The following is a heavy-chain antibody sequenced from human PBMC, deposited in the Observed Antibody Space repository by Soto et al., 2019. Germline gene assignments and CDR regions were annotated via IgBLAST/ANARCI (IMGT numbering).Heavy chain of an antibody. CDR1: GFTLSRYG. CDR2: IWYDGSNK. J-gene: IGHJ4*02. Sequence: ALRLSFAESGFTLSRYGMHSVLQAPFKGLEWVAVIWYDGSNKYYADSVKGRFTISRDNYKNTLYLQMNSLRAEETAVYYCARDLKYYYDSTDYWGQGTLVTVSS. CDR3: ARDLKYYYDSTDY. D-gene: IGHD3-22*01. V-gene: IGHV3-33*01.